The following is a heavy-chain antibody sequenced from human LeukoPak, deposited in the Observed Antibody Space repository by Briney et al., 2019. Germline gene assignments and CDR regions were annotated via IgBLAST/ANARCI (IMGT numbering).Heavy chain of an antibody. CDR2: IYYSGST. D-gene: IGHD5-18*01. V-gene: IGHV4-59*08. CDR1: GGSISSYY. CDR3: ARHSPYSYGADY. Sequence: PSETLSLTCTVSGGSISSYYWSWSRQPPGKGLEWIGYIYYSGSTNYNPSLKSRVTISVDTSKNQFSLKLSSVTAADTAVYYCARHSPYSYGADYWGQGTLVTVSS. J-gene: IGHJ4*02.